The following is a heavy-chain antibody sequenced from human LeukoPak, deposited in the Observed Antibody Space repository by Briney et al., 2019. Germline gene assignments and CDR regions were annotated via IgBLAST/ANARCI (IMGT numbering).Heavy chain of an antibody. D-gene: IGHD1-1*01. CDR3: ARDTTERYYYYYMDV. J-gene: IGHJ6*03. Sequence: ASVTVSCNASGYTFTVYYMHWVRQAPGQGLGWMGWINPNSGGTNYAQKFQGRVTMTRDTSISTAYMELSRLRSDDTAVYYCARDTTERYYYYYMDVWGKGTTVTVSS. CDR2: INPNSGGT. V-gene: IGHV1-2*02. CDR1: GYTFTVYY.